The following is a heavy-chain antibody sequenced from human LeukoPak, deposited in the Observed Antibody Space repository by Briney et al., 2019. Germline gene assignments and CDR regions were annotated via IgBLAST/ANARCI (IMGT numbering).Heavy chain of an antibody. CDR1: GFTFSSYW. D-gene: IGHD2-2*01. J-gene: IGHJ4*02. Sequence: GSLRLSCAASGFTFSSYWIHWVRQAPGKGLVWVSRINRDGGTTTYADSVKGRFTISRDNAKNTLYLQMSSLRVEDTAMYYCARENCGSTSCYWGFDYWGLGTLVTVSS. CDR3: ARENCGSTSCYWGFDY. V-gene: IGHV3-74*01. CDR2: INRDGGTT.